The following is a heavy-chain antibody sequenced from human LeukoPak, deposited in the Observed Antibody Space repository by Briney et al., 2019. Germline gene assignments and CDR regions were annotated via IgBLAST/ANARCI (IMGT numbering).Heavy chain of an antibody. CDR2: IHYTGSI. J-gene: IGHJ5*02. V-gene: IGHV4-59*08. CDR1: GGSISGYF. D-gene: IGHD2-15*01. Sequence: SETLSLTCSVSGGSISGYFWTWIRQSPGKGLEWIGFIHYTGSINYNPSLKSRVIIFVDTSKNQFSLNLRFVIAADTAVYYCVRLWSTDCSGGSCPHQPNHWGQGTLVTVSS. CDR3: VRLWSTDCSGGSCPHQPNH.